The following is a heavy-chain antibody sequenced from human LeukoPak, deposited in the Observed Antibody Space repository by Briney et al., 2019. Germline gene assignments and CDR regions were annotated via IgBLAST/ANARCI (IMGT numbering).Heavy chain of an antibody. CDR2: IYYSGST. CDR1: GGSISSYH. CDR3: ARGDTVTEY. D-gene: IGHD4-17*01. V-gene: IGHV4-59*01. Sequence: SETLSLTCTVYGGSISSYHWSWFRQPPGRGLEWIGYIYYSGSTNYSPSLKSRVTISLDTSKNQFSLRLSSVTAADTAVYYCARGDTVTEYWGQGTRVTVSS. J-gene: IGHJ4*02.